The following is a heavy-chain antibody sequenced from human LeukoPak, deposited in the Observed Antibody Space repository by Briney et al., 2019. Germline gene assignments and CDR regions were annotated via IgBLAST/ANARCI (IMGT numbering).Heavy chain of an antibody. J-gene: IGHJ4*02. CDR3: ARDWGSSSGWDY. CDR2: IKQDGSEK. Sequence: GGSLRLSCAASGFTFRNYWMSWVRQAPGKGLEWVANIKQDGSEKYYVDSVKGRFTISRDNAKNSLYLQMNSLRAEDTAVYYCARDWGSSSGWDYWGQGTLVTVSS. CDR1: GFTFRNYW. V-gene: IGHV3-7*01. D-gene: IGHD6-19*01.